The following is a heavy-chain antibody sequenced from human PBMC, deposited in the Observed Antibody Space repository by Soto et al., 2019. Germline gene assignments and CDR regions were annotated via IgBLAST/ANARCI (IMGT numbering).Heavy chain of an antibody. V-gene: IGHV1-18*04. CDR2: ISAYNGNT. CDR3: VRTARQGAVAPHWFDR. D-gene: IGHD2-21*02. Sequence: ASVKVSCKASGYTFTSYGISWVRQAPGQGLEWMGWISAYNGNTNYAQKLQGRVTMTTDTSTSTAYMELRSLRSDDTAVYYCVRTARQGAVAPHWFDRWGQGTQVTVSS. CDR1: GYTFTSYG. J-gene: IGHJ5*02.